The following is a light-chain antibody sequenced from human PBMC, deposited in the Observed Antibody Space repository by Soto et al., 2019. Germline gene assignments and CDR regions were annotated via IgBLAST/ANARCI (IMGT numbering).Light chain of an antibody. CDR1: SSEVGDFNY. CDR3: SSYSSSTTHVV. J-gene: IGLJ2*01. CDR2: DVT. Sequence: QSVLTQPASVSGSPGRSVTISCTGTSSEVGDFNYVSWYQHLPGRAPKLIIYDVTNRPSGISYRFSASKSGRTASLTISGLQAEDEADYYCSSYSSSTTHVVFGGGTKVTVL. V-gene: IGLV2-14*03.